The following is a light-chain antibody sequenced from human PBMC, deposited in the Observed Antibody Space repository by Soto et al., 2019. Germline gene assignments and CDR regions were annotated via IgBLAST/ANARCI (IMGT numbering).Light chain of an antibody. J-gene: IGLJ1*01. CDR3: SSYTVSSTYV. CDR2: EVS. V-gene: IGLV2-14*01. Sequence: QSVLTQPASVSGSPGQSITISCTGTSSDVGAYNYVSWYQQHPGNAPKLMIYEVSNRPSGVSIRFSGSKSGNTASLTISGLQAEDEADYFCSSYTVSSTYVFGTGTKLTVL. CDR1: SSDVGAYNY.